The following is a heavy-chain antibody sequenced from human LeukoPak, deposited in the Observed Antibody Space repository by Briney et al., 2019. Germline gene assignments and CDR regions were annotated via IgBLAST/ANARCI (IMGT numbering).Heavy chain of an antibody. J-gene: IGHJ4*02. CDR2: IYYSGST. CDR3: ARGATYYYDSSGYLVY. D-gene: IGHD3-22*01. V-gene: IGHV4-39*07. CDR1: GGSISTSSYY. Sequence: SETLSLTCTVSGGSISTSSYYWGWIRQPPGEGLECIGNIYYSGSTYYNPSLKSRVTISVDTSKNQFSLKLSSVTAADTAVYYCARGATYYYDSSGYLVYWGQGTLVTVSS.